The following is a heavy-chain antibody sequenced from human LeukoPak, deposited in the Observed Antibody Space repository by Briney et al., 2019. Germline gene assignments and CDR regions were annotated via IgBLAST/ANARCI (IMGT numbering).Heavy chain of an antibody. J-gene: IGHJ4*02. V-gene: IGHV3-23*01. Sequence: GVSLRLSCAASGFTFSTYAMRWVRQAPGKGLEWVSSIKGGGGDPFYADSVKGRFTISRDNSKSTLFLQLNSLRADDTAVDYCAKGGHDFNPFYWWGQGTLVTVSS. CDR3: AKGGHDFNPFYW. CDR1: GFTFSTYA. D-gene: IGHD2-21*02. CDR2: IKGGGGDP.